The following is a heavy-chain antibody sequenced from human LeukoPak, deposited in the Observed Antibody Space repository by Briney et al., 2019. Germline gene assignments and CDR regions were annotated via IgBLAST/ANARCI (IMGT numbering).Heavy chain of an antibody. V-gene: IGHV4-4*02. CDR2: VYDSGTT. J-gene: IGHJ6*03. CDR3: ARVSWSPGTSYYYMDV. Sequence: PSGTLSLTCAVSGGSISSSNWWSWIRQPPGKGLEWFGYVYDSGTTNYNPSLKSRVTISVDTSKNQFSLKLSSVTAADTAVYYCARVSWSPGTSYYYMDVWGKGTTVTVSS. CDR1: GGSISSSNW. D-gene: IGHD1-1*01.